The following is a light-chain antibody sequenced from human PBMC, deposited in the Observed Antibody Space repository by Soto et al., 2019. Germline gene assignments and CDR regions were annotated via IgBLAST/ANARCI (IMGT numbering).Light chain of an antibody. V-gene: IGKV1-39*01. CDR1: QSISSY. J-gene: IGKJ1*01. CDR2: AAS. CDR3: QQSYSTPPT. Sequence: DIQMTQSPSSLSASVGDRVTITCRASQSISSYLNWYQQKPGKAPKLLIYAASSLQSGVPSRFSGSGSGTDFILTFSFLQPEDFATYYCQQSYSTPPTFGKGTKV.